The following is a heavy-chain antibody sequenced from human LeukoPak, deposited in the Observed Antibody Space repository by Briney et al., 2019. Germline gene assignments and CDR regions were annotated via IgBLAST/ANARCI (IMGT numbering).Heavy chain of an antibody. D-gene: IGHD3-3*01. CDR3: TTNYYDFWSDYSNFFDY. CDR2: IKSKNDGGTT. J-gene: IGHJ4*02. Sequence: GGSPRLSCAASGLIFSSAWMSWVRQAPGKGLEWVGRIKSKNDGGTTDYAAPVKGRFTITRDDSKNTLYMQMNGLKTEDTAVYYCTTNYYDFWSDYSNFFDYWGQGTLVTVSS. V-gene: IGHV3-15*01. CDR1: GLIFSSAW.